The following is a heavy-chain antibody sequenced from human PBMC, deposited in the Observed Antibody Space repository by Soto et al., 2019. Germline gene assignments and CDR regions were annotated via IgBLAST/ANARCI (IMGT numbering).Heavy chain of an antibody. CDR1: GFTFSNAW. CDR3: TNLGYCSSTICYYYGMDV. Sequence: EVQLVESGGGLVKPGGSLRLSCAASGFTFSNAWMSWVRQAPGKGLEWVGRIKSKTDGGTTDYAAPVKGRFTISRDDSKNTLYLQMNSLKTEDTAVYYCTNLGYCSSTICYYYGMDVWGQGTTVTVSS. CDR2: IKSKTDGGTT. J-gene: IGHJ6*02. D-gene: IGHD2-2*01. V-gene: IGHV3-15*01.